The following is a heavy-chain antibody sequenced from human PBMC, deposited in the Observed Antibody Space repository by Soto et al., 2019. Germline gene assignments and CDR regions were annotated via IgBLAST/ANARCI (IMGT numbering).Heavy chain of an antibody. Sequence: GASVKVSCKASGGTLSSFINYPISWVRQAPGQGLEWMGGIVPNVGTVNYAQKFQGRVTVTADKSTGTAYMELSSLRSEDTALYYCARRDTSGFLRYFDNWGQGTLVTVPS. V-gene: IGHV1-69*06. CDR3: ARRDTSGFLRYFDN. J-gene: IGHJ4*03. CDR1: GGTLSSFINYP. CDR2: IVPNVGTV. D-gene: IGHD3-3*01.